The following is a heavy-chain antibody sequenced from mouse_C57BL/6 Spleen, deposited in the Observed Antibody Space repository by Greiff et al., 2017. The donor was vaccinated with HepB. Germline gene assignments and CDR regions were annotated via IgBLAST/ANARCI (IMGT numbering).Heavy chain of an antibody. Sequence: QVQLQQPGAELVKPGASVKLSCKASGYTFTSYWMHWVKQRPGQGLEWIGMIHPNSGSTNYNEKFKSKATLTVDKSYSTAYMQLSSLTSEDSAVYYWASITTVVATDAMDYWGQGTSVTVSS. V-gene: IGHV1-64*01. CDR2: IHPNSGST. CDR1: GYTFTSYW. J-gene: IGHJ4*01. CDR3: ASITTVVATDAMDY. D-gene: IGHD1-1*01.